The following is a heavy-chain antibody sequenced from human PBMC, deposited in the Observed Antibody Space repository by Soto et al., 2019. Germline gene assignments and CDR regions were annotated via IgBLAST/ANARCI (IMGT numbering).Heavy chain of an antibody. CDR3: ASNPAFDWLKLRDAFDI. CDR1: GYTFTSYY. J-gene: IGHJ3*02. D-gene: IGHD3-9*01. V-gene: IGHV1-46*03. Sequence: ASVKVSCKASGYTFTSYYMHCARQAPGQGLEWMGIINPSGGSTSYAQKFQGRVTMTRDTSTSTVYMELSSLRSEDTAVYYCASNPAFDWLKLRDAFDIWGQGTMVTVSS. CDR2: INPSGGST.